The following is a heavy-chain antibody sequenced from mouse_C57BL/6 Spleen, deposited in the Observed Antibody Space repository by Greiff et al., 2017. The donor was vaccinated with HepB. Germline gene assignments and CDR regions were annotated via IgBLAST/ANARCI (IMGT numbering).Heavy chain of an antibody. V-gene: IGHV7-1*01. CDR2: SRNKANDYTT. D-gene: IGHD6-1*01. CDR3: ARDGGRGYFDY. Sequence: EVMLVESGGGLVQSGRSLRLSCATSGFTFSDFYMEWVRQAPGKGLEWIAASRNKANDYTTEYSASVKGRFIVSRDTSQSILYLQMNALRAEDTAIYYCARDGGRGYFDYWGQGTTLTVSS. J-gene: IGHJ2*01. CDR1: GFTFSDFY.